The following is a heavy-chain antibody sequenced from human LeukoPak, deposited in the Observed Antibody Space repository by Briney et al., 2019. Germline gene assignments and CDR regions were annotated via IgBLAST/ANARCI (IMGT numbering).Heavy chain of an antibody. CDR2: ISTDARTI. D-gene: IGHD2-2*01. Sequence: GGSLRLSCAASGFTFSSNWMHWVRQAPGKGLVWVSHISTDARTITYADFVKGRFTISRDNAKNTVYLQMNSLRAEDTAVYYCAKDLLGPYCSSTSCSEQHAFDIWGQGTMVTVSS. CDR1: GFTFSSNW. CDR3: AKDLLGPYCSSTSCSEQHAFDI. J-gene: IGHJ3*02. V-gene: IGHV3-74*01.